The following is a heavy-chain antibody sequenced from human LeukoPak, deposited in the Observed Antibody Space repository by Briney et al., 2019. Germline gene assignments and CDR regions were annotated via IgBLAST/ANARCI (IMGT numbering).Heavy chain of an antibody. CDR2: IIPILGIA. V-gene: IGHV1-69*04. CDR3: ARLTLHCSSTSCYPYYYYYYGMDV. J-gene: IGHJ6*02. CDR1: GYTFTSYG. D-gene: IGHD2-2*01. Sequence: ASVKVSCKASGYTFTSYGISWVRQAPGQGLEWMGRIIPILGIANYAQKFQGRVTITADKSTSTAYMELSSLRSEDTAVYYCARLTLHCSSTSCYPYYYYYYGMDVWGQGTTVTVSS.